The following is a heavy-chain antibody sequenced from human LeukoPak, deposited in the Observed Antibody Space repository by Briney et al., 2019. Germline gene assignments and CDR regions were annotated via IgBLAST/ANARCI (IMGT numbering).Heavy chain of an antibody. CDR3: ARGPTMGATYFEN. V-gene: IGHV4-4*07. J-gene: IGHJ4*02. CDR2: IHTSGST. CDR1: GGSISTYY. D-gene: IGHD1-26*01. Sequence: SETLSLTCTLSGGSISTYYWSWIRQPAGKGLEWIGRIHTSGSTLYDPSLKGRVTMSVDTSKNQFSLKLSSVTAADTAMYYCARGPTMGATYFENWGQGILVSVSS.